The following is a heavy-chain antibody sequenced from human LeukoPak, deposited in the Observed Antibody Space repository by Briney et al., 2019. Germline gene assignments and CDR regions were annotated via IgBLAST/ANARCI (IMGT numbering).Heavy chain of an antibody. Sequence: GGSLRLSCAASGLTVSHYMTWVRQAPGKGPEWVSAISHSGGTTYYADSVKGRFTITRDNSKNTLYLQMNSLKTEDTAVYYCAKQYYDINGFYTAGDYYYYMDVWGKGTTVTVSS. CDR2: ISHSGGTT. D-gene: IGHD3-22*01. CDR1: GLTVSHY. V-gene: IGHV3-23*01. J-gene: IGHJ6*03. CDR3: AKQYYDINGFYTAGDYYYYMDV.